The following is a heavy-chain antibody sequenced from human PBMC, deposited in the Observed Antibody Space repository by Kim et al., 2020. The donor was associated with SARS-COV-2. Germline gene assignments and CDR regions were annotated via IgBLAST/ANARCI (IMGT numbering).Heavy chain of an antibody. J-gene: IGHJ3*02. CDR2: ISGDGGST. V-gene: IGHV3-43*02. Sequence: GGSLRLSCAASGFTFDDYAMHWVRQAPGKGLEWVSLISGDGGSTYYADSVKGRFTISRDNSKNSLYLQMNSLRTEDTALYYCAKAPSMVRGVIGAFDIWGQGTMVTVSS. CDR1: GFTFDDYA. CDR3: AKAPSMVRGVIGAFDI. D-gene: IGHD3-10*01.